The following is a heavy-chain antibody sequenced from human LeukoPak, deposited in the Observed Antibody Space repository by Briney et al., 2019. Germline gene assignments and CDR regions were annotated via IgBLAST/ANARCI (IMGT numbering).Heavy chain of an antibody. V-gene: IGHV4-59*08. CDR2: MYNSGST. J-gene: IGHJ5*02. Sequence: SETLSLTCTVSGGSISGSYWSWIRQPPGKGLEWIAYMYNSGSTYYNPSLKSRVTISVDTSKNQFSLKLSSVTAADTAVYYCARHAYIVVVPAAITGTFDPWGQGTLVTVSS. D-gene: IGHD2-2*02. CDR1: GGSISGSY. CDR3: ARHAYIVVVPAAITGTFDP.